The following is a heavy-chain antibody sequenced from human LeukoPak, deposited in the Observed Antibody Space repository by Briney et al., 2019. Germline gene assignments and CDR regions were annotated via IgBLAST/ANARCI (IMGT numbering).Heavy chain of an antibody. CDR3: AREGRGAAAGMDY. V-gene: IGHV4-59*01. CDR2: IYYSGST. CDR1: GGSISSYY. D-gene: IGHD6-13*01. Sequence: SESLSLPCTVSGGSISSYYRSWIRQPPGKGPEWIGYIYYSGSTNYNPSLKSRVTISVDTSKNQFSLNLSSVTAADTAVYYCAREGRGAAAGMDYWGQGTLVTVSS. J-gene: IGHJ4*02.